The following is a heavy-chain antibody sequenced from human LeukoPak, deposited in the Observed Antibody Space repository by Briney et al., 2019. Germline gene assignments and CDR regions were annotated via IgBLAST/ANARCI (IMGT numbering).Heavy chain of an antibody. CDR3: AKDRIGVLPDAFDI. CDR2: ISGSGGAT. V-gene: IGHV3-23*01. CDR1: GFTFSSYA. Sequence: PGGSLRLSCAASGFTFSSYAMTWVRQAPGKGLEWVPGISGSGGATYYADSVQGRFTISRDNSRNILYLQMNSLRDEDTALYYCAKDRIGVLPDAFDIWGQGTMVTVSS. D-gene: IGHD3-3*01. J-gene: IGHJ3*02.